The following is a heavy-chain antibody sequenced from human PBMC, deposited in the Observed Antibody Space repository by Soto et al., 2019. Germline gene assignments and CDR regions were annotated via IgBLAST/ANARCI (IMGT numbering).Heavy chain of an antibody. CDR2: INHRGGA. Sequence: SETLSLTCAAHNGSFTDYFWTWIRQSPGRGLGWIGEINHRGGATYNPSLRSRVTISIDTSKNHFSLSLRSLTAADTAVYYCVARGMTYDFLSGPHPFDPWGHGTLVTVSS. J-gene: IGHJ5*02. D-gene: IGHD3-3*01. V-gene: IGHV4-34*01. CDR1: NGSFTDYF. CDR3: VARGMTYDFLSGPHPFDP.